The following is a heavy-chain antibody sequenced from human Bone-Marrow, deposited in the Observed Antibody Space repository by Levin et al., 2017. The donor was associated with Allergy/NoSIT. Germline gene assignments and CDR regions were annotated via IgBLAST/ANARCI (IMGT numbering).Heavy chain of an antibody. V-gene: IGHV3-66*01. CDR3: TSSGTKRSSIYYD. CDR1: GFSFGNTF. Sequence: LSLTCAASGFSFGNTFMSWVRQSPGKGLEWVSVVYDGYTTYYADSVKDRFIISRDDSRSILYLQMHNLRAEDTALYYCTSSGTKRSSIYYDWGQGTLVIVSS. CDR2: VYDGYTT. D-gene: IGHD3-22*01. J-gene: IGHJ4*02.